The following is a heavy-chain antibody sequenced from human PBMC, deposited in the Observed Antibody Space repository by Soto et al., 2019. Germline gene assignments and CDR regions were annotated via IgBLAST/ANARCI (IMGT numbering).Heavy chain of an antibody. CDR3: ASLNMIVSY. V-gene: IGHV4-39*01. CDR2: IYYSGST. Sequence: PSETLSLTCTVSGGSISSSSYYWGWIRQPPGKGLKWIGSIYYSGSTYYNPSLKSRVTISVDTSKNQFSLKLSSVTAADTAVYYCASLNMIVSYWGQGTLVTVSS. CDR1: GGSISSSSYY. D-gene: IGHD3-22*01. J-gene: IGHJ4*02.